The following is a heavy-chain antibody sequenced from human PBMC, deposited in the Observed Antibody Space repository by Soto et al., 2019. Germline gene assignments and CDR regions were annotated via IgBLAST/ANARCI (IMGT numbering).Heavy chain of an antibody. CDR1: GFTISSNA. CDR3: AKDKPGTTSFDY. Sequence: GSLGLAGSGYGFTISSNAMYWVRQAPGKGLEWVSAISDRGDTTHYADSVKGRFTISRDTSKNTLYLQMNALRADDTAVYYCAKDKPGTTSFDYWGQGALVTVYS. V-gene: IGHV3-23*01. J-gene: IGHJ4*02. CDR2: ISDRGDTT. D-gene: IGHD1-1*01.